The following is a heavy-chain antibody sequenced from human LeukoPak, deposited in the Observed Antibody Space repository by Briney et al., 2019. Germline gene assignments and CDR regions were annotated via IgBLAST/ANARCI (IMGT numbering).Heavy chain of an antibody. D-gene: IGHD3-3*01. Sequence: PGGSLRLSCAASGFTFSSYAMTWVRQVPGKGLEWVSVISVRGGSTYYADSVKGRFTISRDDSNNALYLQMHSLRAEDTALYYCASGPPFLKYFEYWGQGTLVTVSS. CDR2: ISVRGGST. J-gene: IGHJ4*02. V-gene: IGHV3-23*01. CDR1: GFTFSSYA. CDR3: ASGPPFLKYFEY.